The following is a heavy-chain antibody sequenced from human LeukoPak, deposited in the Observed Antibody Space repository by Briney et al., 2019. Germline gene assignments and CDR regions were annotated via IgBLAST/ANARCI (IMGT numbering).Heavy chain of an antibody. CDR2: VHLSGRT. CDR3: ARECGPYRTLDY. D-gene: IGHD2-2*01. V-gene: IGHV4-4*02. Sequence: SGTLSLTCGVSGGSISTTNWWTWLRQPPGEGLGGIGEVHLSGRTHYNPPLEGRVTMSIDMSENHISLRLTSVTDADTAVYYCARECGPYRTLDYSGQGTLVTVSS. CDR1: GGSISTTNW. J-gene: IGHJ4*02.